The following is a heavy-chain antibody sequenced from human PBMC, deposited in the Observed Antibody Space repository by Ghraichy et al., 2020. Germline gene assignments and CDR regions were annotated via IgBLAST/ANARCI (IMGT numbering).Heavy chain of an antibody. CDR1: GGSISSYY. CDR3: ARDFVRRNRNYYYYYGMDV. Sequence: SETLSLTCTVSGGSISSYYWSWIRQPPGKGLEWIGYIYYSGSTNYNPSLKSRVTISVDTSKNQFSLKLSSVTAADTAVYYCARDFVRRNRNYYYYYGMDVWGQGTTVTVSS. J-gene: IGHJ6*02. CDR2: IYYSGST. V-gene: IGHV4-59*01. D-gene: IGHD1-14*01.